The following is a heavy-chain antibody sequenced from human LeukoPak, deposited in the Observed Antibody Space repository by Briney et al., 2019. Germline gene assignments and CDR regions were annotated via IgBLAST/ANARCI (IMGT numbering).Heavy chain of an antibody. CDR3: ARDAKWLVLVDY. D-gene: IGHD6-19*01. CDR2: ISSSSSYI. Sequence: GGSLRLSCAASGFTFSSYSMNWVRQAPGKGLEWVSSISSSSSYIYYADSVKGRFTISRDNAKNSLYLQMNSLRAEDTAVYYCARDAKWLVLVDYWGQGTLVTVSS. CDR1: GFTFSSYS. J-gene: IGHJ4*02. V-gene: IGHV3-21*01.